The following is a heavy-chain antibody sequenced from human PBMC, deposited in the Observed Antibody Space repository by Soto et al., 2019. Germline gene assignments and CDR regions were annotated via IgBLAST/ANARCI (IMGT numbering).Heavy chain of an antibody. V-gene: IGHV4-59*01. J-gene: IGHJ6*03. CDR3: ARGGGYDSDDYYYYYYMDV. CDR1: GGSISSYY. CDR2: IYYSGST. Sequence: PSETLSLTCTVSGGSISSYYWSWIRQPPGKGLEWIGYIYYSGSTNYNPSLKSRVTISVDTSKNQFSLKLSSVTAADTAVYYCARGGGYDSDDYYYYYYMDVWGKGTTVTVSS. D-gene: IGHD5-12*01.